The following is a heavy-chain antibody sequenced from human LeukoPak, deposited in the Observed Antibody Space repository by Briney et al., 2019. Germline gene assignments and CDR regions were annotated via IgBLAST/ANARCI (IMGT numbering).Heavy chain of an antibody. CDR3: ARDLAECGGSCQYNWFDP. Sequence: QPGGSLRLSCAASGFTFSSYAMHWVRQAPGKGLEWVAVISYDGSNKYYADSVKGRFTISRDNSKNTLYLQMNSLRAEDTAVYYCARDLAECGGSCQYNWFDPWGQGTLVTVSS. V-gene: IGHV3-30-3*01. CDR1: GFTFSSYA. D-gene: IGHD2-15*01. J-gene: IGHJ5*02. CDR2: ISYDGSNK.